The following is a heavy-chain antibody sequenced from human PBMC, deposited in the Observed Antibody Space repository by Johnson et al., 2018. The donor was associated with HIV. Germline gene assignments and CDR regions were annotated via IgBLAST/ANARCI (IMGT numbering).Heavy chain of an antibody. CDR2: ISWNSGSI. V-gene: IGHV3-9*01. CDR1: GFTVSSNH. CDR3: AKDTGAYYYDSSGYWDAFDI. D-gene: IGHD3-22*01. Sequence: VQLVESGGGLIQPGGSLRLSCAASGFTVSSNHMRWVRQSPGKGLEWVSGISWNSGSIGYADSVKGRFTISSDNAKNSLYLQMNSLRAEDTALYYCAKDTGAYYYDSSGYWDAFDIWGQGTMVTVSS. J-gene: IGHJ3*02.